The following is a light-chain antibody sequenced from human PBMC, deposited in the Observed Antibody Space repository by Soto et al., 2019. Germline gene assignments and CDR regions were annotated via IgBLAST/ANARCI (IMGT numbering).Light chain of an antibody. Sequence: QSALTQPPSASGSPGQSVTISCTGTSSDVGGYNFISWYQQHPGKAPKLMIFAVSERPSGVPDRFSGSKSGNTASLTVSGLQAEDEADYYCSLAGGKKMVVGGGTKLTVL. CDR3: SLAGGKKMV. V-gene: IGLV2-8*01. CDR2: AVS. J-gene: IGLJ2*01. CDR1: SSDVGGYNF.